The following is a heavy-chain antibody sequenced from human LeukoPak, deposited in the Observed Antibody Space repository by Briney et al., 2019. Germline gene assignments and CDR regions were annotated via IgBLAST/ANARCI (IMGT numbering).Heavy chain of an antibody. Sequence: SETLSLICAVYGGSFSGYYWSWIRQPPGKGLEWIGEINHSGSTNYNPSLKSRVTISVDTSKNQFSLKLSSVTAADTAVYYCARSRAAAGKDYWGQGTLVTVSS. D-gene: IGHD6-13*01. CDR2: INHSGST. CDR3: ARSRAAAGKDY. J-gene: IGHJ4*02. CDR1: GGSFSGYY. V-gene: IGHV4-34*01.